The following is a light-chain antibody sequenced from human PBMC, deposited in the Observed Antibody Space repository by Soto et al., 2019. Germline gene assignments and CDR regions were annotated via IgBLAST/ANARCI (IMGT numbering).Light chain of an antibody. CDR1: SSNIGDNG. V-gene: IGLV1-44*01. CDR3: AAWDDSLNVVV. J-gene: IGLJ2*01. Sequence: QSVLTQAPSASGTPGQRVTISCSGSSSNIGDNGVSWYQQLPGTAPKLLIYTINQRPSGVPARFSGSRSGTSASLAISGLQSEDEADYYCAAWDDSLNVVVFGGGTKLTVL. CDR2: TIN.